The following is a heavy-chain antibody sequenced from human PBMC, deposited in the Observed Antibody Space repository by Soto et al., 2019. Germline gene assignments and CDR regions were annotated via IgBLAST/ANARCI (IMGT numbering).Heavy chain of an antibody. D-gene: IGHD1-1*01. CDR1: GFAFSSYG. Sequence: PGGSQRLYCAPSGFAFSSYGMHRVRQASGKGLELVAGIWYDGSNKYYADSVKGRFTVSRDTSKNTLYRQMNSLRAEDTAVYYCSIGVEDSRHKDYYYDGREAWRQGTTVACSS. V-gene: IGHV3-33*01. CDR2: IWYDGSNK. J-gene: IGHJ6*02. CDR3: SIGVEDSRHKDYYYDGREA.